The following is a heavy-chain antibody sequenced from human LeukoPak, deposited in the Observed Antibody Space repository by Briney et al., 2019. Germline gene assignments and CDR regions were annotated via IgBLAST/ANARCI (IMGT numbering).Heavy chain of an antibody. Sequence: SETLSLTCTVSGDSISSGDYYWSWIRQPPGKGLEWIGYIHYSGSTHYNPSLKSRVTMSVDTSKNQFSLNLRSMTAADTAVYYCARALGEVTTYYFDYWGQGTLVTVSS. CDR3: ARALGEVTTYYFDY. J-gene: IGHJ4*02. V-gene: IGHV4-30-4*01. D-gene: IGHD4-17*01. CDR2: IHYSGST. CDR1: GDSISSGDYY.